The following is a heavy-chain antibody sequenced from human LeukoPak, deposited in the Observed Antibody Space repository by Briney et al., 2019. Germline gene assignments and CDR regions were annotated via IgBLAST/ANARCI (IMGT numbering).Heavy chain of an antibody. D-gene: IGHD3-10*01. CDR3: ARGYYHDSGTGLAYFDY. Sequence: PGGSLRLSCAASGFSFSTYGMHWVRQAPGKGLEWVALIWYDGSNKYYADSVKGRLTISRDNSKNTVYLQMNSLTSDDTSLYYCARGYYHDSGTGLAYFDYWGQGTLVTVSS. CDR2: IWYDGSNK. J-gene: IGHJ4*02. V-gene: IGHV3-30*02. CDR1: GFSFSTYG.